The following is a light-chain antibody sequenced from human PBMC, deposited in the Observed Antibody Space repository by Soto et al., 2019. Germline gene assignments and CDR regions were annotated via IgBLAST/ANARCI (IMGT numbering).Light chain of an antibody. Sequence: QSALTQPASVSGSPGQSITISCTGTSSDVGSYNLVSWYQQHPGKAPKLMIYEVSKRPSGVSNRFSGSKSGNTASLTISGRQSVDEGDYYCCSYAGSSTFGVFGGVTKLTVL. CDR3: CSYAGSSTFGV. CDR1: SSDVGSYNL. V-gene: IGLV2-23*02. J-gene: IGLJ2*01. CDR2: EVS.